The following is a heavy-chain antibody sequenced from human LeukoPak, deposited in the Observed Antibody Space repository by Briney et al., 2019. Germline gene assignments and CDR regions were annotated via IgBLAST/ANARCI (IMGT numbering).Heavy chain of an antibody. CDR2: IRPDGSST. D-gene: IGHD1-26*01. V-gene: IGHV3-74*01. CDR3: AAGRSGSNGLWNF. Sequence: GGSLRLSCAASGFTFSSYEMNWVRQAPGKGLVWVSRIRPDGSSTNYADAVKGRFTISRDNAKNTVYLQMNRLRVEDTAVYYCAAGRSGSNGLWNFWGQGTLVTVSS. J-gene: IGHJ4*02. CDR1: GFTFSSYE.